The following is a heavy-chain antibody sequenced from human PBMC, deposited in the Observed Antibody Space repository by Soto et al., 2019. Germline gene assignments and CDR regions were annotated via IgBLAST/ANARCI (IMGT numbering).Heavy chain of an antibody. CDR3: ARDNTMVRGYYYGMDV. CDR2: INPNSGGT. D-gene: IGHD3-10*01. V-gene: IGHV1-2*04. Sequence: ASVKVSCKASGYTFTGYYMHWVRQAPGRGLEWMGWINPNSGGTNYAQKFQGWVTMTRDTSISTAYMELSRLRSDDMAVYYCARDNTMVRGYYYGMDVWGQGTTVTVS. J-gene: IGHJ6*02. CDR1: GYTFTGYY.